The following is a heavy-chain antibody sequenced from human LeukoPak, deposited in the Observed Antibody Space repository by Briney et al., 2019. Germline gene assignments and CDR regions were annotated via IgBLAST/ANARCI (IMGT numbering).Heavy chain of an antibody. CDR3: AKVRVTYCVTTTCYGDLDF. Sequence: PGGSLRLSCAASGFTFSSYAMSWVRQAPGEGLEWVAIIWYDGGNKYYADSVKGRFTISRDDSKNTLHLQMNNLRAEDAAVYYCAKVRVTYCVTTTCYGDLDFWGQGTLVTVAS. D-gene: IGHD2-2*01. CDR2: IWYDGGNK. CDR1: GFTFSSYA. J-gene: IGHJ4*02. V-gene: IGHV3-33*06.